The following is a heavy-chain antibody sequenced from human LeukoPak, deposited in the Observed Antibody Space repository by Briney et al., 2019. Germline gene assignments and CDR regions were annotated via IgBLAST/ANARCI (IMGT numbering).Heavy chain of an antibody. D-gene: IGHD2-2*02. Sequence: GGSLRLSCAASGFIFSSYSMNWVRQAPGKGLEWVSYISSSSSTIYYADSVKGRFTISRDNAKNSLYLQMNSLRAEDTAVYYCARHGRYCSSTSCYTYWGQGTLVTVSS. CDR1: GFIFSSYS. CDR2: ISSSSSTI. V-gene: IGHV3-48*01. CDR3: ARHGRYCSSTSCYTY. J-gene: IGHJ4*02.